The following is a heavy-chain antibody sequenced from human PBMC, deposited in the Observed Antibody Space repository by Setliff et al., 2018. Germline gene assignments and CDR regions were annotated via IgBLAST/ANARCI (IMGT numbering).Heavy chain of an antibody. CDR3: AREGVDTRSSTDYRYYMDV. CDR2: IIPLFGTT. D-gene: IGHD5-18*01. V-gene: IGHV1-69*05. CDR1: GGTFSSYA. J-gene: IGHJ6*03. Sequence: ASVKVSCKASGGTFSSYAISWVRQAPGQGLEWMGGIIPLFGTTDYAQKFHGRVTIITDESTSTAYMELSSLTSDDTAVYYCAREGVDTRSSTDYRYYMDVWGKGTTVTVSS.